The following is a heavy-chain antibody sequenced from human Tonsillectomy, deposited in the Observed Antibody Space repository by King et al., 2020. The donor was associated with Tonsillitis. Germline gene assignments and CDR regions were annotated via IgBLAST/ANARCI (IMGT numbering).Heavy chain of an antibody. CDR3: ARGKTSGDRSFDY. Sequence: VQLVQSGAEVRKPGASVKISCKASGYTFTSYDISWVRQATGQGLEWMGWMNPNSGNTGYAQKFQGRVTMTRSTSISTAYMELNSLTSEDTAVYYCARGKTSGDRSFDYWGQGTLVPVSS. J-gene: IGHJ4*02. D-gene: IGHD4-17*01. CDR1: GYTFTSYD. CDR2: MNPNSGNT. V-gene: IGHV1-8*02.